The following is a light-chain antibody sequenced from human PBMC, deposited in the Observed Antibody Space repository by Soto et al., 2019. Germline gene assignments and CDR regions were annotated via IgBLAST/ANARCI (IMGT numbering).Light chain of an antibody. Sequence: QSVLTQPPAASATPGQRVTISCSGGNSNIGRNSVNWYQQLPGTAPKLLMYSDNQRPSGVPDRFSGSKSGTSASLAISGLQSEDEADYYCAAWDDSLSGYVVGTGTKLTVL. J-gene: IGLJ1*01. CDR1: NSNIGRNS. CDR2: SDN. V-gene: IGLV1-44*01. CDR3: AAWDDSLSGYV.